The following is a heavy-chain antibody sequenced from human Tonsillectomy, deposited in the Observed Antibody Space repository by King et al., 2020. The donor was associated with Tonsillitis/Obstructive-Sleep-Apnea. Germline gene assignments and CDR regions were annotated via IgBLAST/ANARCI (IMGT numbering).Heavy chain of an antibody. CDR2: ISAYNGHT. Sequence: QLVQSGAEVKKSGASVKVSCKASGYTFPNYGISWVRQAPGQGLEWMGWISAYNGHTNYAQKLQGRLTMTTDTSTSTAYLELRSLRSDDTAVYYCARDSMSHYYDSSDYYSFNYWGQGTLVTVSS. V-gene: IGHV1-18*01. CDR3: ARDSMSHYYDSSDYYSFNY. J-gene: IGHJ4*02. D-gene: IGHD3-22*01. CDR1: GYTFPNYG.